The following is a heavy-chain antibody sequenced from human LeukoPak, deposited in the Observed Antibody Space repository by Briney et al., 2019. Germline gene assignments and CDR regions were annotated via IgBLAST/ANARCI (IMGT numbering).Heavy chain of an antibody. CDR2: IYYSGSA. Sequence: SETLSLTCTVSGVSINSGAYYWSWIRQHPGKGLEWIGYIYYSGSAYYNPSLKSRVTISVDTSKNQFSLKLSSVTAADTAVYYCAAHPTYYSDTRGYSRWGQGTLVTVSS. V-gene: IGHV4-31*03. CDR3: AAHPTYYSDTRGYSR. CDR1: GVSINSGAYY. D-gene: IGHD3-22*01. J-gene: IGHJ4*02.